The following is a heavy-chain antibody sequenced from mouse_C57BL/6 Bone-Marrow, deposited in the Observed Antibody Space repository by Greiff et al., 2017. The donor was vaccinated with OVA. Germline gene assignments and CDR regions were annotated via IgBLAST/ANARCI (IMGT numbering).Heavy chain of an antibody. CDR3: AKILYYDYDEWYFDV. CDR1: GFSLTSYG. J-gene: IGHJ1*03. Sequence: VKLVESGPGLVQPSQSLSITCTVSGFSLTSYGVHWVRQSPGKGLEWLGVIWRGGSTDYNAAFMSRLSITKDNSKSQVFFKMNRLQADDTAIYYCAKILYYDYDEWYFDVWGTGTTVTVSS. V-gene: IGHV2-5*01. CDR2: IWRGGST. D-gene: IGHD2-4*01.